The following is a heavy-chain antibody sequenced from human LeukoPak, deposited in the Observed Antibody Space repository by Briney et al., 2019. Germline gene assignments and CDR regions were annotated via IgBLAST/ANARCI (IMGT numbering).Heavy chain of an antibody. CDR1: GFTFSDYY. CDR3: VRLTKNDSGTYRFGKKKRGYMDV. V-gene: IGHV3-11*04. J-gene: IGHJ6*03. CDR2: ISSSGSTI. Sequence: PGGSLRLSCAASGFTFSDYYMSWIRQAPGKGLEWVSYISSSGSTIYYADSVKGRFTISRDNAKNSLYLQMNSLRAEDTAVYYCVRLTKNDSGTYRFGKKKRGYMDVWGKGTTVTISS. D-gene: IGHD3-10*01.